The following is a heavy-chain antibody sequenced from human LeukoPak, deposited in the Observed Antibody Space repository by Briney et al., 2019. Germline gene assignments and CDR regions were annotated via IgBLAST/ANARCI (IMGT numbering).Heavy chain of an antibody. CDR1: GFTFSSYV. Sequence: GSLRLSCSASGFTFSSYVMDWVRQPPGKGLEWIGEINHSGSTNYNPSLKSRVTISVDTSKNKFSLKLSSVTAADTAVYYCARGSTPPRYSSSPTGFDYWAKRSASRYSSSPTGFDYWGQGTLVTVSS. J-gene: IGHJ4*02. CDR2: INHSGST. V-gene: IGHV4-34*01. CDR3: ARGSTPPRYSSSPTGFDYWAKRSASRYSSSPTGFDY. D-gene: IGHD6-13*01.